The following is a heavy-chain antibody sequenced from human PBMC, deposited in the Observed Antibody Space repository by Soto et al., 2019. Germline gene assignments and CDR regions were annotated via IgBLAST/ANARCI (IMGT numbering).Heavy chain of an antibody. D-gene: IGHD2-21*01. CDR3: ARHDWARFFGMEV. J-gene: IGHJ6*02. CDR1: GGSIITSYY. V-gene: IGHV4-39*01. CDR2: IYYSGST. Sequence: AETLSLTSSVSGGSIITSYYWGWIRQPPGKGLEWIGSIYYSGSTYYNASLKSLVTIFVGKSKSQFFLMLGSVTAADPAVFYCARHDWARFFGMEVWGQGTTVNVSS.